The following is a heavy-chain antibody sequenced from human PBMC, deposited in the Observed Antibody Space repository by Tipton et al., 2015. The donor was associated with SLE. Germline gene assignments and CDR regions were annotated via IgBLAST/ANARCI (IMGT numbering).Heavy chain of an antibody. CDR1: GGSISSGDYY. D-gene: IGHD3-22*01. CDR3: ARVGLFACYFGIDV. Sequence: TLSLTCTVSGGSISSGDYYWSWIRQPPGKGLEWIGYIYYSGSTYYNPSLKSRVTISVDTSKNQFSLKLSSVTAADTAVYYCARVGLFACYFGIDVWGQGTTVTVSS. V-gene: IGHV4-30-4*08. CDR2: IYYSGST. J-gene: IGHJ6*02.